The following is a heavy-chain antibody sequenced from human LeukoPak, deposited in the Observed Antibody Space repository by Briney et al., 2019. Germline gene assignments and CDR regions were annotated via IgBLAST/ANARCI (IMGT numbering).Heavy chain of an antibody. D-gene: IGHD3-16*01. Sequence: SETLSLTCVVSGGSISSDGYSWIWIRQPPGKGLEWIGCIYHSASTYYNPSLKSRVSIAVDRSKNQFSLKLSSVTAADTAVYYCARDWGTFRPGEGSAFDIWGQGTMVTVSS. CDR1: GGSISSDGYS. J-gene: IGHJ3*02. CDR2: IYHSAST. CDR3: ARDWGTFRPGEGSAFDI. V-gene: IGHV4-30-2*01.